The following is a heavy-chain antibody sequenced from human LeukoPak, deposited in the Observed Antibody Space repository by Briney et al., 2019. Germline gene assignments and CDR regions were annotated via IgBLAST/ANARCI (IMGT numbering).Heavy chain of an antibody. CDR1: GYTFPSYF. V-gene: IGHV1-46*01. CDR2: INPTGGST. Sequence: RASVKVSCKASGYTFPSYFMHWVRQAPGQGLEWMGIINPTGGSTTYAQKFQGRVTMTRDTSTSTVYKELSSLRSDDTAVYYCARTAARRFDYWGQGTLVTVSS. J-gene: IGHJ4*02. CDR3: ARTAARRFDY. D-gene: IGHD6-6*01.